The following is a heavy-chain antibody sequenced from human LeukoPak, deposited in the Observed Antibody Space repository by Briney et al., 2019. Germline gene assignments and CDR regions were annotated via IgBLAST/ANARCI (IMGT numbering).Heavy chain of an antibody. J-gene: IGHJ6*03. D-gene: IGHD6-19*01. Sequence: GASVKVSCKPSGYTFTGYYIHWVRQAPGQGLEWMGWINPNSGGTKYAQKLQGRVTMTTDTSTSTAYMELRSLRSDDTAVYYCARAGHSGYYYYYMDVWGKGTTVTVSS. CDR1: GYTFTGYY. CDR2: INPNSGGT. V-gene: IGHV1-2*02. CDR3: ARAGHSGYYYYYMDV.